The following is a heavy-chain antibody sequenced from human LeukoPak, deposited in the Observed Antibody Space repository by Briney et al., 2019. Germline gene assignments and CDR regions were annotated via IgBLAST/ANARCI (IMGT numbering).Heavy chain of an antibody. CDR1: GYTQSSYG. CDR2: ISYDRNNK. V-gene: IGHV3-30*18. Sequence: SGGSVRLFWAPSGYTQSSYGLHWVRQAPRKGLEGVAFISYDRNNKSYADSVKGPFSISRDNSKNTLYVQINSLRVEDTAVYYCAKESYYSGSYFDYWGQGTLVTVSS. CDR3: AKESYYSGSYFDY. D-gene: IGHD3-10*01. J-gene: IGHJ4*02.